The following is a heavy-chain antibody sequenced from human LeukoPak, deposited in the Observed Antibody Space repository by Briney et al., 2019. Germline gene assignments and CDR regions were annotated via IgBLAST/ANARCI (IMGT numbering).Heavy chain of an antibody. CDR3: ARVRGYYDSSGPRNY. CDR1: GYTFTSYG. D-gene: IGHD3-22*01. J-gene: IGHJ4*03. CDR2: VSAYNGNT. Sequence: ASVKVSCKASGYTFTSYGISWVRQAPGQGLEWMGWVSAYNGNTNYAQKLQGRVTMTTDTSTSTAYMELRSLRSDDTAVYYCARVRGYYDSSGPRNYWGHGTPVTVSS. V-gene: IGHV1-18*01.